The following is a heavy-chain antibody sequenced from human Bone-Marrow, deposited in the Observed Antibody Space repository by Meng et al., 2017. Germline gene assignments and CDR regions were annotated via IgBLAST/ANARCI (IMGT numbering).Heavy chain of an antibody. J-gene: IGHJ4*02. D-gene: IGHD5-24*01. CDR2: IIPILGIA. V-gene: IGHV1-69*04. CDR1: GVTFSSYT. CDR3: ARDVSDGYNQIIGPGYDY. Sequence: SVKVSCKASGVTFSSYTISWVRQAPGQGLEWMGRIIPILGIANYAQKFQGRVTITADKSTSTAYMELSSLRSEDTAVYYCARDVSDGYNQIIGPGYDYWGQGTLVTVSS.